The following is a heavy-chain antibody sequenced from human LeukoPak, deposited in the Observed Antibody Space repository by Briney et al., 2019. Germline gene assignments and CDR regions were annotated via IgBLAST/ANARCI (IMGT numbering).Heavy chain of an antibody. CDR2: IYYSGRT. Sequence: SETLSLTCTVSGGSISSYYWSWIRQPPGKGLEWVGYIYYSGRTFYNPSLKSRVTMSVDTSKNQFSLKLSSVTAADTAIYYCARGFYSPAYWGQGTLVTVSS. D-gene: IGHD4-11*01. V-gene: IGHV4-59*01. CDR3: ARGFYSPAY. J-gene: IGHJ4*02. CDR1: GGSISSYY.